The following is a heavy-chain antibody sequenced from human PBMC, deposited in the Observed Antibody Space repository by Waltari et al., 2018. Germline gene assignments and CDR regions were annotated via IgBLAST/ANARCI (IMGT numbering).Heavy chain of an antibody. CDR3: ARRFMTGEGLTLNWLDP. D-gene: IGHD3-16*01. V-gene: IGHV5-51*01. Sequence: VQLVQSGAEVKKPGESLRISCRDSGYGFDSYWIAWVRQRPGKGLEWMGDIYPGDPDTRYTPSFQGQVTISADKSVTTVYLQWSSLKTSDSGIYYCARRFMTGEGLTLNWLDPWGQGTLVTVSS. J-gene: IGHJ5*02. CDR2: IYPGDPDT. CDR1: GYGFDSYW.